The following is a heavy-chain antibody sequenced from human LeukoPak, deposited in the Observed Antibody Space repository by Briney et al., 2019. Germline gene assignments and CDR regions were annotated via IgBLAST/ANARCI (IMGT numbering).Heavy chain of an antibody. D-gene: IGHD1-7*01. Sequence: GGSLRLSCAASGFTFSSYSMNWVRQAPGKGLEWISYVTYNGATMYYADSVKGRFTASRDNGKNSLYLQMNSLKTEDTAVYYYAKFHITGTTPSYFDYWGQGTLVTVSS. V-gene: IGHV3-48*04. CDR3: AKFHITGTTPSYFDY. J-gene: IGHJ4*02. CDR1: GFTFSSYS. CDR2: VTYNGATM.